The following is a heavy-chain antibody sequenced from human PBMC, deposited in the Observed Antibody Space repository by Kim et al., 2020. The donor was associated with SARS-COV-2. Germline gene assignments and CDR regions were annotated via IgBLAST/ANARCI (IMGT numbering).Heavy chain of an antibody. CDR2: IDPSDSYT. CDR1: GYSFTSYW. Sequence: GESLKISCKGSGYSFTSYWISWVRQMPGKGLEWMGRIDPSDSYTNYSPSFQGHVTISADKSISTAYLQWSSLKASDTAMYYCARLWFGELPPPDAFDIWGQGTMVTVSS. V-gene: IGHV5-10-1*01. D-gene: IGHD3-10*01. CDR3: ARLWFGELPPPDAFDI. J-gene: IGHJ3*02.